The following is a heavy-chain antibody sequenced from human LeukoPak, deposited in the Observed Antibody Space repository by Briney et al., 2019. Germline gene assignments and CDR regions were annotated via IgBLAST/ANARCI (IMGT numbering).Heavy chain of an antibody. Sequence: SETLSLTCTVSGGSMSPYHWGWIRQPPGKGLEWTGYIYYSGSTNYNPSLNSRVTISVDTSSNQCSLKLSSVTAADTAVYYCASMVRGTYYFDYWGQGTLVTVSS. CDR3: ASMVRGTYYFDY. CDR1: GGSMSPYH. J-gene: IGHJ4*02. CDR2: IYYSGST. D-gene: IGHD3-10*01. V-gene: IGHV4-59*08.